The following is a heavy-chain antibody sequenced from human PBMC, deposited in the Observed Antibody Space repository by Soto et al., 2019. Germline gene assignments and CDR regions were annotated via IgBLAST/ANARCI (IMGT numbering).Heavy chain of an antibody. CDR3: AADLSISPFYDSSGYYLDY. V-gene: IGHV1-58*01. J-gene: IGHJ4*02. CDR2: IVVGSGNT. D-gene: IGHD3-22*01. CDR1: GFTFTSSA. Sequence: GASVKVSCKASGFTFTSSAVQWVRQARGQRLEWIGWIVVGSGNTNYAQKFQERVTITRDMSTSTAYMELSSLRSEDTAVYYCAADLSISPFYDSSGYYLDYWGQGTLVTVSS.